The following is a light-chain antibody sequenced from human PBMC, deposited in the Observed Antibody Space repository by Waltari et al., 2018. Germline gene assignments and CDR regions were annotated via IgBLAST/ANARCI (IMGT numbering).Light chain of an antibody. CDR2: DVI. V-gene: IGLV2-14*03. Sequence: QSALTQPASVSGSPGQSVTISCPGTSRDVGSYNSVSWYQDHPGQGPKVIIYDVIDRPSGVSARFSGSKSGNTASLTISGLQAEDEADYYCSSQSSNNIVLFGGGTKVTVL. J-gene: IGLJ3*02. CDR1: SRDVGSYNS. CDR3: SSQSSNNIVL.